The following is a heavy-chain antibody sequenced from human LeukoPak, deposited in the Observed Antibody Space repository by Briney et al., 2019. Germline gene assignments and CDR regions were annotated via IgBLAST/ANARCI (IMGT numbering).Heavy chain of an antibody. V-gene: IGHV1-69*01. J-gene: IGHJ5*02. Sequence: SVKVSCKASGGTFSSYAISWVRQAPGQGPEWMGGIIPIFGTANYAQKFQGRVTITADESTSTAYMELSSLRSEDTAVYYCAREEGRDIVVVPAAMGVGWCDPWGQGTLVTVSS. CDR2: IIPIFGTA. D-gene: IGHD2-2*01. CDR3: AREEGRDIVVVPAAMGVGWCDP. CDR1: GGTFSSYA.